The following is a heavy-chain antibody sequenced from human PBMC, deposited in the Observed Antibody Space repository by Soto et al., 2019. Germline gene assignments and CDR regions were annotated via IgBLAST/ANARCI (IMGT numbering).Heavy chain of an antibody. J-gene: IGHJ4*02. CDR1: GDSITSSSYY. D-gene: IGHD1-26*01. CDR3: ARLRGGLYSGWYLD. Sequence: QVQLQESGPGLVKPSETLSLTCTVSGDSITSSSYYLGWIRQPPGKGLEWIGNMFYSGNTYYNPSLESRVTISVDTSKSQFSLRLSSVTASDTAVYYCARLRGGLYSGWYLDWGQGTLVTVSS. V-gene: IGHV4-39*01. CDR2: MFYSGNT.